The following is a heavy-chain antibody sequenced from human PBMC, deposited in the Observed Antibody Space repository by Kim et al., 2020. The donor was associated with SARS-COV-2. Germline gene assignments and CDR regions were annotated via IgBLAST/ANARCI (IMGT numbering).Heavy chain of an antibody. D-gene: IGHD2-15*01. CDR1: GFTFSSFV. CDR2: IIADFKIT. Sequence: GGSLRLSCVASGFTFSSFVMNWVLQAPGNGLDWVSVIIADFKITFYTDSFKCLFTISRDNSKNTVTLQMNSLRAEDTAVYYCANFGGLGCWGQGTLVTVS. J-gene: IGHJ4*02. CDR3: ANFGGLGC. V-gene: IGHV3-23*01.